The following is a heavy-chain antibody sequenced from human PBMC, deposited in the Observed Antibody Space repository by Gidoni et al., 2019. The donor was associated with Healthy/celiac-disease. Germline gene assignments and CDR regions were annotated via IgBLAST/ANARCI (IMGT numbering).Heavy chain of an antibody. CDR3: ARDQYYYGSGSYLYAFDI. Sequence: QVQLVESGGGLVKPGGSLSLSCAASGFTFSDYYRGWILQGPGKGLERVSYISSSGSTIYYADSVKGRFTISRDNAKNSRYLQMNSRRAEDTAVYYCARDQYYYGSGSYLYAFDIWGQGTMVTVSS. D-gene: IGHD3-10*01. CDR2: ISSSGSTI. J-gene: IGHJ3*02. CDR1: GFTFSDYY. V-gene: IGHV3-11*01.